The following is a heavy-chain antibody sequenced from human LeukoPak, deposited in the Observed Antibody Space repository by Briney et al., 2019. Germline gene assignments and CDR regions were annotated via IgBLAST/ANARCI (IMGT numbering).Heavy chain of an antibody. D-gene: IGHD3-22*01. J-gene: IGHJ4*02. V-gene: IGHV1-69*13. Sequence: ASVKVFCKASEYTFTGYYMHWVRQAPGQGLEWMGGIIPIFGTANYAQKFQGRVTITADESTSTAYMELSSLRSEDTAVYYCARALVPYYYDSSGYYYLDYWGQGTLVTVSS. CDR3: ARALVPYYYDSSGYYYLDY. CDR2: IIPIFGTA. CDR1: EYTFTGYY.